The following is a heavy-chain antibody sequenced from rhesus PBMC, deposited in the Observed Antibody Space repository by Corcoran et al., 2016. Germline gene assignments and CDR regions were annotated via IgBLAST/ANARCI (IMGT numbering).Heavy chain of an antibody. Sequence: EVQLVESGGGVVQPGGSLRLSCAGSGFTFSSYGMHRVRQAPGKGLERVAVISYDGSKKYSACDGNDRFTKSRDNTKILLYLQMNTLHVEETVVYYSASVSYYYDSGYPEYFDFWGPGALLTISS. CDR1: GFTFSSYG. V-gene: IGHV3-54*02. J-gene: IGHJ2*01. D-gene: IGHD3-28*01. CDR2: ISYDGSKK. CDR3: ASVSYYYDSGYPEYFDF.